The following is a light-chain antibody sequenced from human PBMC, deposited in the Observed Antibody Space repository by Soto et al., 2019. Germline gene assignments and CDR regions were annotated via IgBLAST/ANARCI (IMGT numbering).Light chain of an antibody. Sequence: EIVLTQSPATLSLSPGERATTSCRASQSVSTYLAWYQQKPGQAPRLLIYDASNLATGVPARFSGSGSGPDFALTISSLEAEDSAVYYCQQRSNWPPYTFGQGTKLESK. CDR1: QSVSTY. V-gene: IGKV3-11*01. CDR2: DAS. CDR3: QQRSNWPPYT. J-gene: IGKJ2*01.